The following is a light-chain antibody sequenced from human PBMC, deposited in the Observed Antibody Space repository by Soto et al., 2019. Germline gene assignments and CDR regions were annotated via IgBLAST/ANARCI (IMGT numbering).Light chain of an antibody. CDR2: KAS. CDR3: QQYNSYPLT. V-gene: IGKV1-5*03. Sequence: DIQLTQSPSTLPASVGDRVTITCRASQSISNWLAWYHQKPGTAPKLLIYKASSLESAVPSRFSGSGSGTEFTLTISGLQPDDFATYYCQQYNSYPLTFGGGTKVEIK. J-gene: IGKJ4*01. CDR1: QSISNW.